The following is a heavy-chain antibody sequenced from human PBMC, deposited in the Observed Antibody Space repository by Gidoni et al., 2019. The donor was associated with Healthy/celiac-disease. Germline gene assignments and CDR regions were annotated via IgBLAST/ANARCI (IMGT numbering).Heavy chain of an antibody. CDR3: ARGGMIVYY. CDR1: GGSFSGYY. Sequence: QVQLQQWCAGLFKPSETLSLPCAVYGGSFSGYYWSWIRQPPGKGLEWIGEINHSGSTNYNPSLKSRVTISVDTSKNQFSLKLSSVTAADTAVYYCARGGMIVYYWGQGTLVTVSS. CDR2: INHSGST. D-gene: IGHD3-22*01. J-gene: IGHJ4*02. V-gene: IGHV4-34*01.